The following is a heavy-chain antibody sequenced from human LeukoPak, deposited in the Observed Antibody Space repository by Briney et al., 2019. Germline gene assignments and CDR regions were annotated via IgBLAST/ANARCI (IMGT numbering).Heavy chain of an antibody. CDR3: AREGSSSWYVY. V-gene: IGHV3-30-3*01. CDR1: GFTFSSYA. CDR2: ISYDGSNK. Sequence: PGRSLRLSCAGSGFTFSSYAMHWVRQAPGKGLEWVAVISYDGSNKYYADSVKGRFTISRDNSKNTLYLQMNSLRAEDTAVYYCAREGSSSWYVYWGQGTLVTVSS. J-gene: IGHJ4*02. D-gene: IGHD6-13*01.